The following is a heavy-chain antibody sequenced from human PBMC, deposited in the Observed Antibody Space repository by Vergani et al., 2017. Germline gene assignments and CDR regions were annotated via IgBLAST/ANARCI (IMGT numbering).Heavy chain of an antibody. Sequence: QVQLVQSGAEVKKPGASVKVSCKASGYTFTSYYMHWVRQAPGQGLEWMGGFDPEDGETIYAQKFQGRVTMTEDTSTDTAYMELSSLRSEDTAVYYCATGRYGDYDPLYYYYYYMDVWGKGTTVTVSS. CDR3: ATGRYGDYDPLYYYYYYMDV. CDR2: FDPEDGET. J-gene: IGHJ6*03. D-gene: IGHD4-17*01. V-gene: IGHV1-24*01. CDR1: GYTFTSYY.